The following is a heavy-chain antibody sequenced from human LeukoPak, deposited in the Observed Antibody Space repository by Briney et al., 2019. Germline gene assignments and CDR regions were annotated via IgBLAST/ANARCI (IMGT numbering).Heavy chain of an antibody. V-gene: IGHV3-53*01. D-gene: IGHD5-24*01. J-gene: IGHJ4*02. CDR1: GFTFSSYA. CDR3: ARGLQWFDY. Sequence: PGGSLRLSCAASGFTFSSYAMSWVRQAPGKGLEWVSGIYRGGNTYYAESVKGRFTISRDNSKNTLYLQMSSLRAEDTAVYYCARGLQWFDYWGQGTLVTVSS. CDR2: IYRGGNT.